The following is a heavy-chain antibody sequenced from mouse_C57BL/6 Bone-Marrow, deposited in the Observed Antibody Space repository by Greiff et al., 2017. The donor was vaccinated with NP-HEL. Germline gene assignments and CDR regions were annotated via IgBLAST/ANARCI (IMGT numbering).Heavy chain of an antibody. CDR2: ISYDGSN. CDR1: GYSITSGYY. D-gene: IGHD1-1*01. CDR3: ARDRLYYGSSYDWYFDV. J-gene: IGHJ1*03. V-gene: IGHV3-6*01. Sequence: VQLKQSGPGLVKPSQSLSLTCSVTGYSITSGYYWNWIRQFPGNKLEWMGYISYDGSNNYNPSSKNRISITRDPSKNQFFLKLNSVTTEDTATYYCARDRLYYGSSYDWYFDVWGTGTTVTVSS.